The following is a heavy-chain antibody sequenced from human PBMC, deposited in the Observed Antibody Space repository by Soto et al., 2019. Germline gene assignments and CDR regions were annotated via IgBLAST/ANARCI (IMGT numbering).Heavy chain of an antibody. CDR1: GGSISSSSYY. J-gene: IGHJ4*02. Sequence: SETLSLTCTVSGGSISSSSYYWGWIRQPPGKGLEWIGSVYYIGSTYYNPSLKSRITMSVDTSKNHFSLHLSSVTAADTAVYYCARDYYESSGFDYWGQGTLVTVSS. D-gene: IGHD3-22*01. CDR2: VYYIGST. V-gene: IGHV4-39*02. CDR3: ARDYYESSGFDY.